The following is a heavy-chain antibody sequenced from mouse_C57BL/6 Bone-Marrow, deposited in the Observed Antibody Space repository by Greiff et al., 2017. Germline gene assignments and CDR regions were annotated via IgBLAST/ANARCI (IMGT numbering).Heavy chain of an antibody. D-gene: IGHD2-2*01. CDR3: AREGGWLRFDY. V-gene: IGHV1-54*01. Sequence: QVQLQQSGAELVRPGTSVKVSCKASGYAFTNYLIEWVKQRPGQGLEWIGVINPGSGGTNYNEKFKGKATLTADKSSSTAYMQLSSLTSEDSAVYCCAREGGWLRFDYWGQGTTLTVSS. CDR1: GYAFTNYL. J-gene: IGHJ2*01. CDR2: INPGSGGT.